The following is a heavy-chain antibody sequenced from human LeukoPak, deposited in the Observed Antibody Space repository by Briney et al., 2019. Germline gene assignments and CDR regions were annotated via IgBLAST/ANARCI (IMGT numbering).Heavy chain of an antibody. V-gene: IGHV3-64*02. CDR2: ISNNGDNT. J-gene: IGHJ4*02. D-gene: IGHD5-24*01. CDR3: ARENARDGFNF. Sequence: QSGGSLRLSCAASGFTFSSYPGFWVRQAPGKGLEYVSAISNNGDNTYYADSVKGRFTISRDNSKNTLYLQMGSLRAEDMAVYYCARENARDGFNFWGQGTLVTVSS. CDR1: GFTFSSYP.